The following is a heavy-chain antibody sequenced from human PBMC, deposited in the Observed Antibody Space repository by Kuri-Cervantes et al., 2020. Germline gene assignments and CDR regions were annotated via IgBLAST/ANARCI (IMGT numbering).Heavy chain of an antibody. CDR2: INPNSGGT. V-gene: IGHV1-2*02. D-gene: IGHD3-10*02. CDR1: GYTFTGYY. CDR3: AREGVVAVRGDNNWFDP. J-gene: IGHJ5*02. Sequence: ASVKVSCKASGYTFTGYYMHWVRQAPGQGLEWMGWINPNSGGTNYAQKFQGRVTMTRDTSISTAYMELSRLRSDDTAVYYCAREGVVAVRGDNNWFDPWGQGTLVTVSS.